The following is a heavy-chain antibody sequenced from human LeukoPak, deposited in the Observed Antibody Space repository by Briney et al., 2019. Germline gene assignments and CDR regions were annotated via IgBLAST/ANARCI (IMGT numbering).Heavy chain of an antibody. CDR1: GYTSTGYY. V-gene: IGHV1-2*02. J-gene: IGHJ3*02. D-gene: IGHD3-10*01. CDR3: ARGSRITMVRGAHDAFDI. Sequence: ASVKVSCKASGYTSTGYYIHWVRQAPGQGLEWMGWINPNSGGTNYAQKFQGRVTMSRDTSISTAYMELSRLRSDDTAVYYCARGSRITMVRGAHDAFDIWGQGTMVTVSS. CDR2: INPNSGGT.